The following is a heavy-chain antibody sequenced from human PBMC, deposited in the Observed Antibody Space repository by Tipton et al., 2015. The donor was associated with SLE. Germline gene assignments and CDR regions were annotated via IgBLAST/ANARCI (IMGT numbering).Heavy chain of an antibody. J-gene: IGHJ4*02. CDR1: GGSFSGYY. V-gene: IGHV4-34*01. CDR2: INHSGRT. D-gene: IGHD3-3*01. CDR3: ARGRVAPHY. Sequence: TLSLTCAVYGGSFSGYYWSWIRQPPGKGLEWIGEINHSGRTNYNPSLKDRVTISVDTSKNQFSLKLNSMTAADTAVYYCARGRVAPHYWGQGTLVTVSS.